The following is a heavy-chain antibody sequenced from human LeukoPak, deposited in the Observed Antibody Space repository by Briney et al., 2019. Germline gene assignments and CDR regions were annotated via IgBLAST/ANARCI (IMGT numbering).Heavy chain of an antibody. CDR2: ISGSGGST. Sequence: PGGSLRLSCAASGFTFSSYGMHWVHQAPGKGLEWVSAISGSGGSTYYADSVKGRFTISRDNSKNTLYLQMNSLRAEDTAVYYCAKHSSGWSGWFDPWGQGTLVTVSS. V-gene: IGHV3-23*01. CDR3: AKHSSGWSGWFDP. J-gene: IGHJ5*02. D-gene: IGHD6-19*01. CDR1: GFTFSSYG.